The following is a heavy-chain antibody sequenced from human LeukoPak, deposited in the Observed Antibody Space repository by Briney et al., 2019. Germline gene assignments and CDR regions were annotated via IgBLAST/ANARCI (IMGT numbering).Heavy chain of an antibody. CDR2: ISYDGSNK. CDR1: GFTFSTYG. V-gene: IGHV3-30*03. D-gene: IGHD6-13*01. J-gene: IGHJ2*01. Sequence: PGRSLRLSCVASGFTFSTYGMHWVRQAPGKGLEWVAVISYDGSNKYYADSVKGRFTISRDNSKNTLYLQMNSLRAEDTAVYYCARDPAAAVFWYFDLWGRGTLVTVSS. CDR3: ARDPAAAVFWYFDL.